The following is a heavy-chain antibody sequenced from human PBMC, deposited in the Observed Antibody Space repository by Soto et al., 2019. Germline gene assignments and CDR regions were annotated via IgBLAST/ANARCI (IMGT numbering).Heavy chain of an antibody. V-gene: IGHV1-46*03. Sequence: GASVKVSCKASGYIFTNYYMHWVRQAPGQGLEWMGIINPSGAITSYAQKFQGRVTMTRDTSTSTVYMEVSGLRSEDTAVYYCSRADYYGQGTLVTVSS. J-gene: IGHJ4*02. CDR3: SRADY. CDR1: GYIFTNYY. CDR2: INPSGAIT.